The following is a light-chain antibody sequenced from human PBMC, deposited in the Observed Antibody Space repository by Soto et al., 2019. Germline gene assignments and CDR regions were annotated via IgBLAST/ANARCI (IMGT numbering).Light chain of an antibody. J-gene: IGLJ2*01. CDR1: SSNIGAGYD. CDR2: GNS. CDR3: QSYDISLSVSVI. V-gene: IGLV1-40*01. Sequence: QSVLTQPPSVSGAPGQRVTISCTGSSSNIGAGYDVQWYQQLPGAATKLLIFGNSNRPSGVPDRFSGSRSGTSASLAITGLQAEDEADYFCQSYDISLSVSVIFGGGTKLTVL.